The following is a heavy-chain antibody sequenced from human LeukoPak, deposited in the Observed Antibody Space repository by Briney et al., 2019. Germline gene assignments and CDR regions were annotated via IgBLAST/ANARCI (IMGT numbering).Heavy chain of an antibody. J-gene: IGHJ4*02. D-gene: IGHD2-8*02. CDR1: GYSFINYW. V-gene: IGHV5-51*03. Sequence: PGESLKISCQGSGYSFINYWIGWVRQMPGKGLEWMGIIYPGDSDTRYSPSFQGQVTISADKSISTAYLQWSSLKASDTAMYYCARLVGQILVLFDYWGQGTLVTVSS. CDR3: ARLVGQILVLFDY. CDR2: IYPGDSDT.